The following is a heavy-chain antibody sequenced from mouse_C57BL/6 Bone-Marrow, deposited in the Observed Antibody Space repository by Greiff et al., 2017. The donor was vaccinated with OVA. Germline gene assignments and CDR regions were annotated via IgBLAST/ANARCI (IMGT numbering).Heavy chain of an antibody. CDR3: ARGGNYVGYYAMEY. J-gene: IGHJ4*01. CDR1: GYTFPSYW. V-gene: IGHV1-50*01. D-gene: IGHD2-1*01. Sequence: QVQLQQPGAELVKPGASVKLSCKASGYTFPSYWMQWVKQGPGQGLEWIGEIDPSDSHTNYHQKFKGKATLTVDTSSSTAYMQLSSLTSEDSAVYYCARGGNYVGYYAMEYWGQGAPVTDSS. CDR2: IDPSDSHT.